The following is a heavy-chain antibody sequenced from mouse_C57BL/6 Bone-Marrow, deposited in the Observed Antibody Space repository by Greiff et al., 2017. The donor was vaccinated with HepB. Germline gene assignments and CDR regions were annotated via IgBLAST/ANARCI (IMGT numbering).Heavy chain of an antibody. CDR3: ASYITTVVASFDY. Sequence: EVKLVESGPGLVKPSQSLSLTCSVTGYSITSGYYWNWIRQFPGNKLEWMGYISYDGSNNYNPSLKNRISITRDTSKNQFFLKLNSVTTEDTATYYCASYITTVVASFDYWGQGTTLTVSS. D-gene: IGHD1-1*01. CDR2: ISYDGSN. J-gene: IGHJ2*01. CDR1: GYSITSGYY. V-gene: IGHV3-6*01.